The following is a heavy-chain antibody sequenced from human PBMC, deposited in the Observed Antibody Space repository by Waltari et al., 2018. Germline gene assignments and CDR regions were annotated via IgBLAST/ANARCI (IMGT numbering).Heavy chain of an antibody. CDR3: SWSLDY. J-gene: IGHJ4*01. CDR2: RNHDGSEI. V-gene: IGHV3-7*01. CDR1: GFSFSNSW. Sequence: EVQLVESGGGLVQPGGSLRLSCAASGFSFSNSWMDWVRQAPGKGLEWVANRNHDGSEISYVDSVKGRVTISRDNAKNSLYLQMNSLRAEDTAIYYCSWSLDYLGHGTLVTVSS.